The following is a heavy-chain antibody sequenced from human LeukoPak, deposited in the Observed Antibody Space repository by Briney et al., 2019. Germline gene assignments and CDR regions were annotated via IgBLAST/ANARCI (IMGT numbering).Heavy chain of an antibody. V-gene: IGHV1-18*01. J-gene: IGHJ4*02. CDR1: NYTFTNYG. CDR3: ARCHYYGSGNYVRVYSPDY. D-gene: IGHD3-10*01. Sequence: GASVKVSCKASNYTFTNYGISWVRQAPGQGLEWMGWISAYNGNTNHAQTLQGRVTMTTDTSTSTAYMELRSLRSDDTAVYYCARCHYYGSGNYVRVYSPDYWGQGTLVTVSS. CDR2: ISAYNGNT.